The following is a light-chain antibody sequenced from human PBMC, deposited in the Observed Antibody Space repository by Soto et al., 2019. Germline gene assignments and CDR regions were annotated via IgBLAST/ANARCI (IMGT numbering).Light chain of an antibody. V-gene: IGKV3-20*01. CDR1: QSVSNSY. CDR3: QQYGSSPRT. Sequence: EILFTQSPGTLSLSPGERATLSCRASQSVSNSYLAWYQQKPGQAPRILIYGASSRDTGIPDRFSGSGSGTDFTLPISGLEPEDFEVYYCQQYGSSPRTFGQGTKVDIK. J-gene: IGKJ1*01. CDR2: GAS.